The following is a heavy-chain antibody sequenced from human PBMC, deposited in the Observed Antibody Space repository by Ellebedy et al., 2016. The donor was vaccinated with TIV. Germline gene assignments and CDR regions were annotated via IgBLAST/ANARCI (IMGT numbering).Heavy chain of an antibody. Sequence: GESLKISCAASGFTFSSYAMHWVRQAPGKGLEWVAVISDDGSNQYYADSVKGRFTISRDNSKNTLYLQMNSLRAEDTAVYYCARHHDSSGWYADYWGQGTLVTVAS. J-gene: IGHJ4*02. CDR1: GFTFSSYA. CDR2: ISDDGSNQ. D-gene: IGHD6-19*01. CDR3: ARHHDSSGWYADY. V-gene: IGHV3-30-3*01.